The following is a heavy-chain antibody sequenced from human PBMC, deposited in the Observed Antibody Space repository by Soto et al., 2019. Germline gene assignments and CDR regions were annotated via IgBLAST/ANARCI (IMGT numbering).Heavy chain of an antibody. CDR1: GYTFTGYY. CDR2: INPNSGGT. CDR3: AREMWSYSGYTSFDY. J-gene: IGHJ4*02. Sequence: QVQLVQSGAEVKKPGASVKVSCKASGYTFTGYYMHWVRQAPGQGLEWMGWINPNSGGTNYAQKFQGWVTMTRDTSISTAYMELSRLRSDDTAVYYCAREMWSYSGYTSFDYWGQGTLVTVSS. D-gene: IGHD5-12*01. V-gene: IGHV1-2*04.